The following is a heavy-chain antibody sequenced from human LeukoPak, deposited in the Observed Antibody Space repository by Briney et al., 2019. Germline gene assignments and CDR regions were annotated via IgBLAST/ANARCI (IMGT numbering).Heavy chain of an antibody. V-gene: IGHV3-23*01. CDR3: AKGSGYSSSWYLGDWFDP. CDR1: GFTFSSYA. D-gene: IGHD6-13*01. CDR2: ISGSGGST. J-gene: IGHJ5*02. Sequence: GGSLRLSCAASGFTFSSYAMSWVRQAPGKGLEWVSAISGSGGSTYYADSVRGRFTISRDNSKNTLYLQMNSPRAEDTAVYYCAKGSGYSSSWYLGDWFDPWGQGTLVTVSS.